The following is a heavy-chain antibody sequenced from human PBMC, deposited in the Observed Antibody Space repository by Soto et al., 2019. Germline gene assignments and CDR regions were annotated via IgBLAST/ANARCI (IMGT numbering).Heavy chain of an antibody. V-gene: IGHV5-51*01. CDR2: IFPSDSDT. CDR3: ARKDKSGYFNWFDP. CDR1: GYKFTSSW. Sequence: LGESLKISCRTSGYKFTSSWIAWVRQKPGKGLEWMGIIFPSDSDTRNSPSFQGQVTISADRSTSTVFLQWASLKASDTAVYFCARKDKSGYFNWFDPWGQGTLVTVS. D-gene: IGHD3-22*01. J-gene: IGHJ5*02.